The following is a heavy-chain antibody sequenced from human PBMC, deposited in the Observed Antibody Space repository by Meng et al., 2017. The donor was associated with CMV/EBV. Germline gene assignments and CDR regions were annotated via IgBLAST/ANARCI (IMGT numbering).Heavy chain of an antibody. J-gene: IGHJ4*02. CDR2: INHSGST. Sequence: GSLRLSCAVYGGSSSGYYWSWIRQLPGKGLEWIGEINHSGSTNYNPSLKSRVTISVDTSKNQFSLKLTSVTAADTAVYYCARGHYSPPVSRRWFGVDYWGQGTLVTVSS. CDR1: GGSSSGYY. V-gene: IGHV4-34*01. CDR3: ARGHYSPPVSRRWFGVDY. D-gene: IGHD3-10*01.